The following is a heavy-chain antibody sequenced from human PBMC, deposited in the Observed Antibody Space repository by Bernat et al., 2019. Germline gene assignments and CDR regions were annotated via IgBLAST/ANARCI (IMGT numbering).Heavy chain of an antibody. CDR2: ISGSGGST. J-gene: IGHJ6*02. Sequence: EVQLVESGGGLVQSGGSLRLSCAASGFTFSSYAMSWVRQAPGKGLEWVSGISGSGGSTYYADSVKGRFTISRDNSKNTLYLQMNSLRAEDTAVYYCAKARYNSSWYGVDVWGQGTTVTVSS. V-gene: IGHV3-23*04. CDR3: AKARYNSSWYGVDV. D-gene: IGHD6-13*01. CDR1: GFTFSSYA.